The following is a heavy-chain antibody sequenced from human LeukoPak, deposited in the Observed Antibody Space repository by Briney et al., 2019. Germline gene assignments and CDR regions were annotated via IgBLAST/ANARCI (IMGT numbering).Heavy chain of an antibody. CDR2: IYSGGST. CDR3: ASVKYGDYVDY. CDR1: GFTVSSNY. D-gene: IGHD4-17*01. Sequence: GGSLRLSCAASGFTVSSNYMSWVRQAPGKGLEWVSVIYSGGSTYYADSVKGRFTISRDNSKNTLYLQMNSLRAEDTAVYYCASVKYGDYVDYWGQGTLVTVSS. J-gene: IGHJ4*02. V-gene: IGHV3-53*01.